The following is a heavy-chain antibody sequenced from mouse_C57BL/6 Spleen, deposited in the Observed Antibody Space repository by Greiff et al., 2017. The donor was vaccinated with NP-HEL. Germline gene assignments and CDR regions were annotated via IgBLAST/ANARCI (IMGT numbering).Heavy chain of an antibody. J-gene: IGHJ2*01. CDR1: GYTFTSYW. Sequence: VQLQQPGAELVRPGSSVKLSCKASGYTFTSYWMDWVKQRPGQGLEWIGNIYPSDSETHYNQKFKDKATLTVDKSSSTAYMQLSSLTSEDSAVYYCAREGYYGSSYDYWGQGTTLTVSS. CDR2: IYPSDSET. D-gene: IGHD1-1*01. V-gene: IGHV1-61*01. CDR3: AREGYYGSSYDY.